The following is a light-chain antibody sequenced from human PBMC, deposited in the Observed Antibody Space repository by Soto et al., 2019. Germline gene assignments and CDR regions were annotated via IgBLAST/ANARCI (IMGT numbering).Light chain of an antibody. CDR2: AAS. CDR3: QQGYSTPPE. J-gene: IGKJ5*01. V-gene: IGKV1-39*01. Sequence: DIQMTQSPSSLSASVGDRVTITCRASQSISSYLNWYQQKPGKAPKLLIYAASSLQSGVPSRFSGSGSGTDFTLTISSLQPEDFATYYCQQGYSTPPEFGHGTRLEIK. CDR1: QSISSY.